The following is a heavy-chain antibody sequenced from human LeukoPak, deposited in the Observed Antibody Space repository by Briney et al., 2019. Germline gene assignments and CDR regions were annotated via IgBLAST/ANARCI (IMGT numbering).Heavy chain of an antibody. CDR2: INPNSGVT. V-gene: IGHV1-2*02. D-gene: IGHD4-23*01. Sequence: GASVKVSCKASGYTFTGYYMHWVRQAPGQGLEWMGWINPNSGVTNYAQKFQGRVTMTRDTSISTAYMELSSLRSDDTAVYYCARDLFTLYGGNSGFHFDHWGQGALVTVSS. CDR3: ARDLFTLYGGNSGFHFDH. CDR1: GYTFTGYY. J-gene: IGHJ4*02.